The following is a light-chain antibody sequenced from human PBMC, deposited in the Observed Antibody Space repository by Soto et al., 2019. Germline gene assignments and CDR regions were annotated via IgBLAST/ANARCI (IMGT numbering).Light chain of an antibody. J-gene: IGKJ2*01. V-gene: IGKV3D-15*01. CDR3: QQYYNWPPLYT. CDR1: QSVSRN. CDR2: EAS. Sequence: EIVLTQSPATLSLSPGERATLSCRASQSVSRNLAGYQQKPGQAPRFLIYEASTRATGIPARFSGSRSGTEFTLTISSLQSEDSAIYYCQQYYNWPPLYTFGQGTKLEIK.